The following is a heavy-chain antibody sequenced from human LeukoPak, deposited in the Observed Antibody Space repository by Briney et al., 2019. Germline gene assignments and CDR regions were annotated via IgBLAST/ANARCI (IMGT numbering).Heavy chain of an antibody. Sequence: GGSLRLSCAASGFTVSSNYMSWVRQAPGKGLEWVSVIYSGGSTYYADSVKGRFTISRDNSKNTLYLQMNSLRAEDTAVYYCASDREYSGYDRDYWGQGTLVTVSS. CDR3: ASDREYSGYDRDY. V-gene: IGHV3-53*01. CDR2: IYSGGST. J-gene: IGHJ4*02. CDR1: GFTVSSNY. D-gene: IGHD5-12*01.